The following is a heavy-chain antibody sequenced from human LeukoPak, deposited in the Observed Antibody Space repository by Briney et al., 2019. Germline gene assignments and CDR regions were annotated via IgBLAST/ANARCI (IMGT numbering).Heavy chain of an antibody. J-gene: IGHJ6*03. V-gene: IGHV3-30*04. CDR2: MLSDGSDK. Sequence: GRSLRLSCAASGFTFNSYAMKWVRQAPGKGLEWLAVMLSDGSDKYYGDFVQGRFTVSRDNSKNTLYLQMDNLRFEDTAVYYCARVSKPGWFDYYYMDVWGKGTTVIVSS. CDR3: ARVSKPGWFDYYYMDV. CDR1: GFTFNSYA. D-gene: IGHD3-10*01.